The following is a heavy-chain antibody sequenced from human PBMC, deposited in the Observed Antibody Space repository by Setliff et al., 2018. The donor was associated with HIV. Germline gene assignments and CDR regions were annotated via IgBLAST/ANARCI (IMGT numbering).Heavy chain of an antibody. CDR2: IGTYDGVT. J-gene: IGHJ4*02. CDR1: GYSFTTFG. V-gene: IGHV1-18*01. Sequence: ASVKVSCKASGYSFTTFGVTWVRQAPGQWLEWMGWIGTYDGVTTYAQKLQGRVTMTTDTSTSTAYMELRSLRSDDTAVYYCARPRGYFDYWGQGTLVTVSS. CDR3: ARPRGYFDY.